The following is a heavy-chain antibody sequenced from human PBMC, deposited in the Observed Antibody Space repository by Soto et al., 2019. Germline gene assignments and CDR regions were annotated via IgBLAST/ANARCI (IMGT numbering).Heavy chain of an antibody. CDR1: GGYFSGYY. CDR2: INHSGST. J-gene: IGHJ4*02. CDR3: ARGLRFGELSFWY. Sequence: PSETLSLTCAVYGGYFSGYYWSWIRQPPGKGLEWIGEINHSGSTNYNPSLKSRVTISVDTSKNQFSLKLSSVTAADTAVYYCARGLRFGELSFWYWGQGTLVTSPQ. V-gene: IGHV4-34*01. D-gene: IGHD3-10*01.